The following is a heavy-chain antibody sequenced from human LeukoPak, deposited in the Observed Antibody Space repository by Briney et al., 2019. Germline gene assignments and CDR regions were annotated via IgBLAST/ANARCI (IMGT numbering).Heavy chain of an antibody. CDR2: TWYDGSNK. V-gene: IGHV3-33*01. CDR1: GFSFSIYG. Sequence: PGGSLRLSCATSGFSFSIYGMHWVRQAQGKGLEWVALTWYDGSNKNYADSVKGRFTISRDNAKNTLYLQMNSLRAEDTAVYYCARDLELVYYDSSGYDYWGQGTLVIVSS. D-gene: IGHD3-22*01. CDR3: ARDLELVYYDSSGYDY. J-gene: IGHJ4*02.